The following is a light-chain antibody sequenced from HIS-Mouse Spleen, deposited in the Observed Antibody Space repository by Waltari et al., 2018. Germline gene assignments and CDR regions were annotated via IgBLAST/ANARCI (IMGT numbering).Light chain of an antibody. J-gene: IGLJ1*01. CDR2: EVS. CDR3: SSYAGSNNYV. CDR1: SSDVGGYNY. Sequence: QSALTQPPAASGSPGQSVTIFCTGTSSDVGGYNYVSCYQQHPCKAPNLMIYEVSQRPSGFPDRFSGSKSGNTASLTVSGLQAEDEADSYCSSYAGSNNYVFGTGTKVTVL. V-gene: IGLV2-8*01.